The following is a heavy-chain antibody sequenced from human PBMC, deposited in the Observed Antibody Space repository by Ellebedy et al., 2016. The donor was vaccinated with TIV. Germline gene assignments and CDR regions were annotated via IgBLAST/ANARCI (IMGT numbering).Heavy chain of an antibody. Sequence: MPSETLSLTCTVSGGSISSYYWSWIRQPPGKGLEWIGYVFYSGSTYYNPSLKSRVTISVDTSKNQFSLKLSSVTAADTAVYYCARASYQLPFDYWGQGTLVTVSS. CDR3: ARASYQLPFDY. V-gene: IGHV4-59*08. J-gene: IGHJ4*02. CDR2: VFYSGST. D-gene: IGHD2-2*01. CDR1: GGSISSYY.